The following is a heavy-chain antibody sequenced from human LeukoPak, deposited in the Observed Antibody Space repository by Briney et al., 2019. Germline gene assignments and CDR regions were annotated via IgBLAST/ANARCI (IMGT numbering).Heavy chain of an antibody. CDR3: ARRTVMGRSGDY. CDR2: IDPSDSAT. V-gene: IGHV5-51*01. CDR1: GYSFTSYW. Sequence: GEPLKFSCKASGYSFTSYWIGWVGRMPGKGLEWMGIIDPSDSATRYTPSFQGQVPISVDQSLTTADLQWNSLKASDTAMYYCARRTVMGRSGDYWGQGTLVTVSS. D-gene: IGHD7-27*01. J-gene: IGHJ4*02.